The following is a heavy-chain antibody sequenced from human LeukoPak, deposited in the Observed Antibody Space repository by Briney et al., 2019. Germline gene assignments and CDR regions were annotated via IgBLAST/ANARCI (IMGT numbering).Heavy chain of an antibody. J-gene: IGHJ4*02. Sequence: GGTLRLSCAASGITFSSYGMSWVRQAPGKGLKWVSSISSTGGTTYYADSVKGRFTISRDNSKNTLYLQMNSLRAEDTAVYYCARVGIVGAYIVDYWGQGTLVTVSS. V-gene: IGHV3-23*01. CDR1: GITFSSYG. D-gene: IGHD1-26*01. CDR3: ARVGIVGAYIVDY. CDR2: ISSTGGTT.